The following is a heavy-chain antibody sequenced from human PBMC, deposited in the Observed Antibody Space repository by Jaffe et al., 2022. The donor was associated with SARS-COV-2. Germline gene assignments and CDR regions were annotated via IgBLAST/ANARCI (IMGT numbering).Heavy chain of an antibody. D-gene: IGHD5-12*01. CDR1: GFTFSSYN. CDR3: ARVRDGYSGYDV. CDR2: ITTGSSTI. J-gene: IGHJ4*02. Sequence: EVQLVESGGGLVQPGGSLRLSCAASGFTFSSYNMIWVRQAPGKGLEWVSYITTGSSTIYYADSVKGRFTISRDNAKNSLYLQMNSLRDDDTAVYYCARVRDGYSGYDVGGQGTLVTVSS. V-gene: IGHV3-48*02.